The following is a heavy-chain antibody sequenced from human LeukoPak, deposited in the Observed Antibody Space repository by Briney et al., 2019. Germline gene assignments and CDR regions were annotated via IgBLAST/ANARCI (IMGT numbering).Heavy chain of an antibody. D-gene: IGHD2-15*01. CDR2: IYYSGST. J-gene: IGHJ5*02. CDR1: GGSISSSSYY. Sequence: SETLSLTCTVSGGSISSSSYYWGWIRQPPGKGLEWIGSIYYSGSTYYNPSLKSRVTISVDTFKNQFSLKLSSVTAADTAVYYCARRIVVVVAATPGNWFDPWGQGTLVTVSS. CDR3: ARRIVVVVAATPGNWFDP. V-gene: IGHV4-39*01.